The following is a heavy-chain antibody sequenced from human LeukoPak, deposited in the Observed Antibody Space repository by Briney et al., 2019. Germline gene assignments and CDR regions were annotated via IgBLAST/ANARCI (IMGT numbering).Heavy chain of an antibody. V-gene: IGHV3-73*01. J-gene: IGHJ6*04. CDR1: GFTFSGSA. CDR3: TNHTTEKEDV. Sequence: GGSLRLSCAASGFTFSGSAMHWVRQASGKGLEWVGRIRSKANSYATAYAASVKGRFTISRDDSKNTAYLQMNSLKTEDTAVYYCTNHTTEKEDVWGKGTTVTASS. CDR2: IRSKANSYAT. D-gene: IGHD1-14*01.